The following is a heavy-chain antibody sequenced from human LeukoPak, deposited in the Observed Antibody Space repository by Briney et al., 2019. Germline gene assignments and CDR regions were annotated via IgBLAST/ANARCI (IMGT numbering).Heavy chain of an antibody. V-gene: IGHV3-15*01. CDR3: TTWPAT. CDR1: GFTFTNAW. J-gene: IGHJ5*02. Sequence: GGSLRLSCAASGFTFTNAWMTWVRQAPGKGLEWVGRIKSKIAGGTTEYAVQVMGRFTISTDDSKATMYLHMNRLNNQATAVFYCTTWPATWGQGTLVTVSS. CDR2: IKSKIAGGTT.